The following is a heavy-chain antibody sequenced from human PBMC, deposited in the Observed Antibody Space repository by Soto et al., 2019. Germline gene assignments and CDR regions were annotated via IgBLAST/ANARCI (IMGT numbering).Heavy chain of an antibody. Sequence: VKGSCKASGYSFTDYHIHWVRQAPGQGLEWLGRINPKSGGTSTAQKFQGWVTMTRDRSISTVSMELTSLRSFDTAVYFCARGHSTDCSNGVCSFFYNHEMDVWGQGTTVTVSS. CDR3: ARGHSTDCSNGVCSFFYNHEMDV. CDR1: GYSFTDYH. D-gene: IGHD2-8*01. CDR2: INPKSGGT. J-gene: IGHJ6*02. V-gene: IGHV1-2*04.